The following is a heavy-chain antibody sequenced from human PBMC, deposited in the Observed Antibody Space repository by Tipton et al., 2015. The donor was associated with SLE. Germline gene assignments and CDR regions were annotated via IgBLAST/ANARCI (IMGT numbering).Heavy chain of an antibody. D-gene: IGHD2-15*01. CDR3: ARSHGGY. CDR1: GYSISNGYF. Sequence: TLSLTCAVSGYSISNGYFWSWIRQPPGKGLEWIGYIYNSGSTNYNPSLKSRVTISVDTSKNQFSLKLSSVTAADTAVYYCARSHGGYWGQGTLVTVSS. J-gene: IGHJ4*02. CDR2: IYNSGST. V-gene: IGHV4-38-2*01.